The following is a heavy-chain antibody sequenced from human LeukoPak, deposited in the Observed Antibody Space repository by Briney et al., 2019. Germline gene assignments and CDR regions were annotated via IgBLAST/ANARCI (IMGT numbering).Heavy chain of an antibody. Sequence: PSETLSLTCAVYGGSFSGYYWSWIRQPPGKGLEWIGEINHSGSTNYNPSLKSRVTISVDTSKNQFSLKLSSVTAADTAVYYCARALWFGESIAPWGQGTLVTVSS. CDR2: INHSGST. J-gene: IGHJ5*02. V-gene: IGHV4-34*01. CDR1: GGSFSGYY. CDR3: ARALWFGESIAP. D-gene: IGHD3-10*01.